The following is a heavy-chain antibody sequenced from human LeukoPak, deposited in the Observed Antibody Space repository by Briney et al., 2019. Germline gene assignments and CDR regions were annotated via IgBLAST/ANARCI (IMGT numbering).Heavy chain of an antibody. J-gene: IGHJ5*02. Sequence: GGSLRLSCAASGFTFSSYGMSWVRQAPGKGLEWVSAISGSGGSTYYADSVKGRFTISRDNSKNTLYLQMNSLRAEDTAVYYCAKDLALTIFMTTGWFDPWGQGTLVTVSS. V-gene: IGHV3-23*01. CDR1: GFTFSSYG. D-gene: IGHD3-9*01. CDR2: ISGSGGST. CDR3: AKDLALTIFMTTGWFDP.